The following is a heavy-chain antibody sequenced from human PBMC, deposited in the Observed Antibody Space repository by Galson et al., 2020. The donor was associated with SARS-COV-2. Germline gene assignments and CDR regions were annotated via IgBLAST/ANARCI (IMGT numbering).Heavy chain of an antibody. J-gene: IGHJ3*02. CDR3: TRDSYGKMPGDTFDI. V-gene: IGHV3-49*02. Sequence: GESLKISCTTSGFTFGHYSMSWFRQVPGKGLEWVGFIASKTYGGTIQYAASVQGRFTISRDDSKSIAYLQMDSLKTEDTAVYYCTRDSYGKMPGDTFDIWGQGTMVTVSS. D-gene: IGHD3-10*01. CDR1: GFTFGHYS. CDR2: IASKTYGGTI.